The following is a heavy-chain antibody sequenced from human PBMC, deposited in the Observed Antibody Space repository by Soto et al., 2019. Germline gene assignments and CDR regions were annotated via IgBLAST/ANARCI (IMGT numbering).Heavy chain of an antibody. Sequence: PGESLKISCKGSGYNFANFWIGWVRQMPGKGLEWMGIIYPGDSDTKYSPSFQGQVTISADKSISTAYLQWSSLRASDTAIYYCARHFSSNWYYFEYWGQGTLVTVSS. V-gene: IGHV5-51*01. CDR2: IYPGDSDT. CDR3: ARHFSSNWYYFEY. CDR1: GYNFANFW. D-gene: IGHD6-13*01. J-gene: IGHJ4*01.